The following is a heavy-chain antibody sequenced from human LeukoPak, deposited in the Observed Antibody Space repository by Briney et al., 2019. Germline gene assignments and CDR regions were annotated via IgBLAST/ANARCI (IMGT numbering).Heavy chain of an antibody. CDR1: GFTVSSNY. V-gene: IGHV3-53*01. CDR2: ITSGGNT. D-gene: IGHD5-12*01. CDR3: ARGRGYRDYDRPLDY. J-gene: IGHJ4*02. Sequence: GGSLRLSRAASGFTVSSNYMNWVRQAPGKGLEWVSVITSGGNTYYADSVKGRFTTSRDNSKNTLYVQMNSLRAEDTAIYYCARGRGYRDYDRPLDYWGQGTLVTVSS.